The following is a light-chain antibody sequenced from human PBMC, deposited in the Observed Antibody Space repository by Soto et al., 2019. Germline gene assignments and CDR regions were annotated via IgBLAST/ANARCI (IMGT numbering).Light chain of an antibody. Sequence: DIQMTQSPSTLSASVGDRVTITCRASQSISTWLAWYQQKSGKAPKLLIYDASGLERGVPSRFSGSGSGSEFTLTISSLQPDDFATYYCLQYHTYSRPFGQETRVEI. CDR2: DAS. CDR1: QSISTW. CDR3: LQYHTYSRP. J-gene: IGKJ1*01. V-gene: IGKV1-5*01.